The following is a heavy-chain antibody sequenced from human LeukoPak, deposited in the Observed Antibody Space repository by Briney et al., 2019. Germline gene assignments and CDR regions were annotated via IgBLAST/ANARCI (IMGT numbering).Heavy chain of an antibody. J-gene: IGHJ4*02. V-gene: IGHV4-61*01. CDR3: ARGSRGYSYG. CDR1: GCSVSSGSYY. Sequence: PSETLSLTCTVSGCSVSSGSYYWSWIRQPPGKGLEWIGYIYYSASTNYNPSLKSRVTISVDTSNNQFSLKLSSVTAADTAVYHCARGSRGYSYGWGQGTLVTVSS. D-gene: IGHD5-18*01. CDR2: IYYSAST.